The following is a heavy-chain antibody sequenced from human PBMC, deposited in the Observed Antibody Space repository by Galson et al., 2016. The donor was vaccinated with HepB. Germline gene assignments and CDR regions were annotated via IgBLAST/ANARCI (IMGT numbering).Heavy chain of an antibody. J-gene: IGHJ2*01. CDR2: IYYSGRT. V-gene: IGHV4-31*03. D-gene: IGHD3-16*01. CDR1: GGSISNGTYY. CDR3: ASGRGNWYFDL. Sequence: TLSLTCSVSGGSISNGTYYWSWIRQHPGKGLEWIGYIYYSGRTYYNPSLKSRVTISVDTSKNQFSLKLRSVTAADTAVYYCASGRGNWYFDLWGRGTLVTVSS.